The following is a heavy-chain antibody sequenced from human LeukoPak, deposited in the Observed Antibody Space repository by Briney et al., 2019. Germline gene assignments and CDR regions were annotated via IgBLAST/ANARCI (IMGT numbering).Heavy chain of an antibody. D-gene: IGHD3-22*01. J-gene: IGHJ4*02. CDR1: GYTFTSYG. CDR2: ISAYNGNT. CDR3: ARSRGYDSSGYYPTSYYFDY. V-gene: IGHV1-18*01. Sequence: ASVKVSCKASGYTFTSYGISWVRQAPGQGLEWMGWISAYNGNTNYAQKLQGRVTMTTDTSTSTAYMELRSLRSDDTAVYYCARSRGYDSSGYYPTSYYFDYWGQGTLVTVPS.